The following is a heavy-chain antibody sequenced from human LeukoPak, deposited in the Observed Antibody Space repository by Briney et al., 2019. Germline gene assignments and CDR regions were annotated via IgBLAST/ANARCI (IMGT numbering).Heavy chain of an antibody. Sequence: ASVKVSCKPSGYTFSDYYIHWVRQAPGQGLEWMGWISAYNGNTNYAQKLQGRVTMTTDTSTSTAYMELRSLRSDDTAVYYCARDRGYCSGGSCYSLTAPRFDPWGQGTLVTVSS. V-gene: IGHV1-18*01. D-gene: IGHD2-15*01. J-gene: IGHJ5*02. CDR3: ARDRGYCSGGSCYSLTAPRFDP. CDR2: ISAYNGNT. CDR1: GYTFSDYY.